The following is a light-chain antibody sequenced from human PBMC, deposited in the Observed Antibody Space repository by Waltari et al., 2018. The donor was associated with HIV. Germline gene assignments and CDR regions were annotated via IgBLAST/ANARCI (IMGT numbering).Light chain of an antibody. V-gene: IGKV3-20*01. CDR3: QQFGHSFT. CDR2: TTS. CDR1: QSVGSS. Sequence: ESVLTQSPGTLSLSPRERATLSCRASQSVGSSLAWYQQKPGQAPKILIYTTSFRATGIPDRFSGSGSGTDFTLTINRLEPEDSAVYYCQQFGHSFTFGGGTKLEIK. J-gene: IGKJ4*01.